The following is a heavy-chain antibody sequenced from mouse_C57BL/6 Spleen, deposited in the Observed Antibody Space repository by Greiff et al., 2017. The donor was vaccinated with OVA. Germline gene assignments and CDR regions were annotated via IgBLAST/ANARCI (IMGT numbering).Heavy chain of an antibody. CDR1: GFSFNTYA. CDR3: VRGIGHDFDY. CDR2: IRSKSNNYAT. Sequence: EVKLQESGGGLVQPKGSLKLSCAASGFSFNTYAMNWVRQAPGKGLEWVARIRSKSNNYATYYADSVKDRFTISRDDSESMLYLQMNNLKTEDTAMYYCVRGIGHDFDYWGQGTTLTVSS. V-gene: IGHV10-1*01. J-gene: IGHJ2*01. D-gene: IGHD3-3*01.